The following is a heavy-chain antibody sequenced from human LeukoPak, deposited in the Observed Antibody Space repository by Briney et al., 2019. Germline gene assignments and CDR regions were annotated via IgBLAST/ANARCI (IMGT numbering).Heavy chain of an antibody. J-gene: IGHJ4*02. CDR1: GFTFSIYW. D-gene: IGHD5-18*01. CDR2: IKEDGSEK. CDR3: ARDHHPFTA. V-gene: IGHV3-7*04. Sequence: GGSLLLSCAASGFTFSIYWMTWVRQAPGKGLEWVANIKEDGSEKNYVDSVKGRFTISRDNAKNSLYLQMNSLRAEDTAVYYCARDHHPFTAWGQGTLVTVSS.